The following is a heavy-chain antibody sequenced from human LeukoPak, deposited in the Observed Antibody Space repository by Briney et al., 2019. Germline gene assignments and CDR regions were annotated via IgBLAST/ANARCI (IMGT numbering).Heavy chain of an antibody. Sequence: PGGSLRLSCAASGFTFSSYSMNWVRQAPGKGLEWVSSISRSSRHIYYADSVKGRFTISRDDAKNSVYLQMNSLRAEETAVYYCVRDFNTVTTAYLHHWGQGTLVTVSS. J-gene: IGHJ1*01. CDR2: ISRSSRHI. D-gene: IGHD4-17*01. V-gene: IGHV3-21*01. CDR1: GFTFSSYS. CDR3: VRDFNTVTTAYLHH.